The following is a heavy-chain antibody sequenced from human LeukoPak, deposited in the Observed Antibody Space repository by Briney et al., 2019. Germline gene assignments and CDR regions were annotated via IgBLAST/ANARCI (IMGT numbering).Heavy chain of an antibody. V-gene: IGHV3-30*02. CDR1: GFTFNNIG. Sequence: PGGSLRLSCAASGFTFNNIGTHWGRQAPGKGLDFVSFIDFEGVDKYYADSVKGRFTISKDYSKATLYLQMNSLRPEDTAIYYCAKDLHGGYSSDYWGQGTLVTVSS. CDR3: AKDLHGGYSSDY. J-gene: IGHJ4*02. D-gene: IGHD4-23*01. CDR2: IDFEGVDK.